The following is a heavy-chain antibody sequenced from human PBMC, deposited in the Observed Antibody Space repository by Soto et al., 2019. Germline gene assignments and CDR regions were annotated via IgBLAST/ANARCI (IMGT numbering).Heavy chain of an antibody. Sequence: SETLSLTCTVSGGSISSGDYYWSWIRQPPGKGLEWIGYIYYSGSTYYNPSLKSRVTISVDTSKNQFSLKLSSVTAADTAVYYCASLAVAAPESWFDPWGQGTLVTVSS. CDR2: IYYSGST. CDR1: GGSISSGDYY. J-gene: IGHJ5*02. CDR3: ASLAVAAPESWFDP. D-gene: IGHD6-19*01. V-gene: IGHV4-30-4*01.